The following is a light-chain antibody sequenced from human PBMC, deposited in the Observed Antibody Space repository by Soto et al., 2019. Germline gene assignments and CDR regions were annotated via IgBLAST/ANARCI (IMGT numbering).Light chain of an antibody. CDR1: SSDVGGYNY. V-gene: IGLV2-14*01. J-gene: IGLJ1*01. CDR2: DVS. CDR3: SSYTGSSTLYV. Sequence: QSALTQPASVSGSPGQSITISCTGTSSDVGGYNYVSWYQQHPGKAPKLMIYDVSNRPSGVSNRFSGSKSGNTASLTISGLQAEDEADYSCSSYTGSSTLYVFGTGTKLTVL.